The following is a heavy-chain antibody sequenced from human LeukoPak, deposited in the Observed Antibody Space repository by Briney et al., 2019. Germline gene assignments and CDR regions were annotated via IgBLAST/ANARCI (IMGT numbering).Heavy chain of an antibody. D-gene: IGHD2/OR15-2a*01. J-gene: IGHJ5*02. V-gene: IGHV4-34*01. CDR1: GGSFSGYY. CDR2: INHSGST. Sequence: SETLSLTCAVYGGSFSGYYWSWIRQPPGKGLEWTGEINHSGSTNYNPSLKSRVTISVDTSKNQFSLKLSSVTAADTAVYYCAREAPFPRDWFDPWGQGTLVTVSS. CDR3: AREAPFPRDWFDP.